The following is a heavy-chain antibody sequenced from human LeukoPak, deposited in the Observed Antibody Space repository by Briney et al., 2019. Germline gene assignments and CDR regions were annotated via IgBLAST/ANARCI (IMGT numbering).Heavy chain of an antibody. CDR1: VGTFSSYA. D-gene: IGHD6-19*01. CDR2: IIPIFGTA. CDR3: ARVGMSSGWYSLPTGGLDY. Sequence: GASVKVSCKASVGTFSSYAISWVRQAPGQGLEWMGGIIPIFGTANYAQKFQGRVTITADESTSTAYMELSSLRSEDTAVYYCARVGMSSGWYSLPTGGLDYWGQGTLVTVSS. J-gene: IGHJ4*02. V-gene: IGHV1-69*13.